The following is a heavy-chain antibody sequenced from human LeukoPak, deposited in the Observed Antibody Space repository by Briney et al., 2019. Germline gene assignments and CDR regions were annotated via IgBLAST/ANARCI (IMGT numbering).Heavy chain of an antibody. J-gene: IGHJ4*02. CDR1: GGSISNYH. CDR2: VYHTGST. D-gene: IGHD5-24*01. CDR3: ARVAGVELAPATSY. V-gene: IGHV4-59*08. Sequence: PSETLSLTCVVSGGSISNYHWSWIRQPPGKGLEWIGSVYHTGSTYSNPSLKSRVTISVDTSKNQFSLSLTSVTAADTAVYYCARVAGVELAPATSYWGQGTLVTVSS.